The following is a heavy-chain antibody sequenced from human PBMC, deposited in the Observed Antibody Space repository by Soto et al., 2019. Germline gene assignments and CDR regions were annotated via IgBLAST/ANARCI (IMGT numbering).Heavy chain of an antibody. V-gene: IGHV1-69*13. CDR2: IIPIFGTA. CDR1: GGTFSSYA. Sequence: ASVKVSCKASGGTFSSYAISWVRQAPGQGLEWMGGIIPIFGTANYAQKFQGRVTITADESTSTAYMELSSLRSEDTAVYYCARLRLAVGGPFRIYGMDVWGQGTTVTVSS. J-gene: IGHJ6*02. CDR3: ARLRLAVGGPFRIYGMDV. D-gene: IGHD3-16*01.